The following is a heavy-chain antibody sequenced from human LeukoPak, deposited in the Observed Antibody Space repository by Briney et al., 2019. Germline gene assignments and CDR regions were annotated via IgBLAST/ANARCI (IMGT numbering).Heavy chain of an antibody. CDR3: AKVRNGDYGDY. CDR2: ISYDGSNK. Sequence: PGGSLRLSCAASGFTFSSYSMNWVRQAPGKGLEWVAVISYDGSNKYYADSVKGRFTISRDNSKNTLYLQMNSLRAEDTAVYYCAKVRNGDYGDYWGQGTLVTVSS. J-gene: IGHJ4*02. V-gene: IGHV3-30*18. D-gene: IGHD4-17*01. CDR1: GFTFSSYS.